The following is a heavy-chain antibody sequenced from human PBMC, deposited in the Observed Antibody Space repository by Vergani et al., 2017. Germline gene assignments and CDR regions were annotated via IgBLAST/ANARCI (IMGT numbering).Heavy chain of an antibody. V-gene: IGHV3-21*01. CDR1: GFTFSSCS. CDR2: ISSSSSYI. J-gene: IGHJ4*02. CDR3: ARDHCSSTSCYRSFDY. D-gene: IGHD2-2*01. Sequence: EVQLVESGGGLVKPGGSLRLSCAASGFTFSSCSMNWVRQAPGKGLEWVSSISSSSSYIYYADSVKGRFTISRDNAKNSLYLQMNSLRAEDTAVYYCARDHCSSTSCYRSFDYWGQGTLVTVSS.